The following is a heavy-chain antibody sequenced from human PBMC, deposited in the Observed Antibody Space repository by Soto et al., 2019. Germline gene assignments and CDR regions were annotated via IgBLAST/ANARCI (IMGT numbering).Heavy chain of an antibody. Sequence: VQLVQSGAEVKKPGASVTVSCKASGYSFNNYAIAWVRQAPGQGLEWMGWITVYNSNTNYAEQVQDRVTMTTDTSTNTAYMELRSLKSDDTAVYFCARLFVWGVTIAFFDIWGQGTLVTVSS. V-gene: IGHV1-18*01. J-gene: IGHJ4*02. CDR3: ARLFVWGVTIAFFDI. CDR1: GYSFNNYA. D-gene: IGHD3-16*01. CDR2: ITVYNSNT.